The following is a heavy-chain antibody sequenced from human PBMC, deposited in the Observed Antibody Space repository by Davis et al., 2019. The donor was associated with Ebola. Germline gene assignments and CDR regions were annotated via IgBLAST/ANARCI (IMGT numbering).Heavy chain of an antibody. Sequence: GESLKISCAASGFTFSGSAMHWVRQASGKGLEWVGRIRSKANSYATAYAASVKGRFTISRDDSKNTAYLQMNSLKTEDTAVYYCTRSGGDTDYWGQGTLVTVSS. J-gene: IGHJ4*02. V-gene: IGHV3-73*01. CDR3: TRSGGDTDY. CDR2: IRSKANSYAT. CDR1: GFTFSGSA. D-gene: IGHD2-21*02.